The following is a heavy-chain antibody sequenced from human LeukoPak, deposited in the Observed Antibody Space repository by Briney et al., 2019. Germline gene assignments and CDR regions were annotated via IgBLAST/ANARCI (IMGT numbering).Heavy chain of an antibody. CDR3: AKGHCTNGICWLD. CDR2: IDWNGGST. Sequence: PGGSLKLSCAASGFTFDDYGMSWVRQAPGKGLEWVSGIDWNGGSTGYADSVKGRFTISRDNAKNSLYLQMNSLGAEDTAVYYCAKGHCTNGICWLDWGQGTLVTVSS. D-gene: IGHD2-8*01. J-gene: IGHJ4*02. CDR1: GFTFDDYG. V-gene: IGHV3-20*04.